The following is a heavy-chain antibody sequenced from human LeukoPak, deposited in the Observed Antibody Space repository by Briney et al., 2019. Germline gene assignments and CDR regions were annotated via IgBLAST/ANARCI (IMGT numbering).Heavy chain of an antibody. CDR3: AMNGIDNYAIFSDY. CDR1: GFMFSDYG. D-gene: IGHD3-9*01. CDR2: LGDNDGRT. V-gene: IGHV3-23*01. Sequence: GGSLRLSCAASGFMFSDYGMGWVRQAPGKGLEWVSALGDNDGRTFYADSVKGRFTISRDNSKNTLYLQMNSLRAEDTAIYYCAMNGIDNYAIFSDYWGQGTLVTVSS. J-gene: IGHJ4*02.